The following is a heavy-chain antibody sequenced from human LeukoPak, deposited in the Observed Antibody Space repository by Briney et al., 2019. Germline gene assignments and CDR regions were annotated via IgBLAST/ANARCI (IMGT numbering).Heavy chain of an antibody. CDR1: GFTFSSFW. Sequence: GGSLRLSCAAPGFTFSSFWMSWVRQAPGKGLEWVANIKQDGSEKYYVDSVKGRFTVSRDNAKNSLYLQMNSLRAEDTAVYYCARALGGFHDYWGQGTLVTVSS. D-gene: IGHD3-16*01. CDR3: ARALGGFHDY. J-gene: IGHJ4*02. CDR2: IKQDGSEK. V-gene: IGHV3-7*01.